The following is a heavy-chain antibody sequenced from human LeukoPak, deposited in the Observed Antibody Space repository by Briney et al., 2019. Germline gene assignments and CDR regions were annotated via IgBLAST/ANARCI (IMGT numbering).Heavy chain of an antibody. Sequence: SVKVSCKASGGTFSSYAISWVLQAPGQGLEWMGRIIPIFGTANYAQKFQGRVTITTDESTSTAYMELSSLRSEDTAVYYCARDPVGGYPSVVDWFDPWGQGTLVTVSS. J-gene: IGHJ5*02. CDR3: ARDPVGGYPSVVDWFDP. CDR2: IIPIFGTA. CDR1: GGTFSSYA. V-gene: IGHV1-69*05. D-gene: IGHD3-22*01.